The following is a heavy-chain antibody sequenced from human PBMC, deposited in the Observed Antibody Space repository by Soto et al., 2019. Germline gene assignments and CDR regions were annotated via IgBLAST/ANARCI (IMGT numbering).Heavy chain of an antibody. CDR1: RFPFNCYC. Sequence: PGGSLTLSCTPFRFPFNCYCMNWVRQAPGKGLEWVSSISSSSSTIYYADSVRGRFTISRDNAKNSLYLQMNSLRDEDTAVYYCAREISVAGGHFDYWGQGT. D-gene: IGHD6-19*01. V-gene: IGHV3-48*02. J-gene: IGHJ4*02. CDR3: AREISVAGGHFDY. CDR2: ISSSSSTI.